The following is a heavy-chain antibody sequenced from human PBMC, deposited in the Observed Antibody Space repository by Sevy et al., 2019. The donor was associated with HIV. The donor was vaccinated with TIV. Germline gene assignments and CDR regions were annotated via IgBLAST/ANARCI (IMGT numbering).Heavy chain of an antibody. V-gene: IGHV1-2*02. D-gene: IGHD2-8*01. Sequence: ASVKVSCKTSGYNFNGYYIHWVRQAPGQGLEWMGWISPYSDGTNYSQRFQGRVTLTRDTSISTAYTELRSLRSDDTAVYYCTTVRVYQPPSWGQGTLVTVSS. CDR1: GYNFNGYY. CDR3: TTVRVYQPPS. CDR2: ISPYSDGT. J-gene: IGHJ5*02.